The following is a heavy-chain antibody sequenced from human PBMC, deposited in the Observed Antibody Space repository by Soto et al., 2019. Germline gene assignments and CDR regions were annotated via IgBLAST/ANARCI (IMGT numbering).Heavy chain of an antibody. CDR3: VRGLYGEPVGFDS. J-gene: IGHJ4*02. D-gene: IGHD3-10*01. Sequence: GSLKVSCAASGFTFRIYWMHWVRQAPGKGLVWVSRLNSDGSNTNYADSVKGRFTISRDNAKNTLYLQMNSLTAEDTAVYSCVRGLYGEPVGFDSWGQGTLVTVYS. CDR2: LNSDGSNT. V-gene: IGHV3-74*01. CDR1: GFTFRIYW.